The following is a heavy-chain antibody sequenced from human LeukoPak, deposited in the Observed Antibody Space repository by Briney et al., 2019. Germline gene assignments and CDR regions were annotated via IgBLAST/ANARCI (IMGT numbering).Heavy chain of an antibody. Sequence: GGSLKLSCAASGFTFSGSAMHWVRQASGKGLEWVGRIRSKANSYATAYAASVKGRFTISRGDSKNTAYLQMNSLKTEDTAVYYCTLINGDRTGYWGQGTLVTVSS. J-gene: IGHJ4*02. V-gene: IGHV3-73*01. CDR2: IRSKANSYAT. CDR1: GFTFSGSA. CDR3: TLINGDRTGY. D-gene: IGHD4-17*01.